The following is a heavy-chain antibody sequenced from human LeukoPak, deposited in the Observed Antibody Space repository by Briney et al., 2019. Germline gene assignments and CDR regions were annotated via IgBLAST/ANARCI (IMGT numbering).Heavy chain of an antibody. V-gene: IGHV4-4*09. CDR2: IYTSGST. J-gene: IGHJ5*02. CDR3: ARHNRRPWFDP. Sequence: PSETLSLTCTVSGGSISRYYRSWIRQPPGKGLEWIGYIYTSGSTNYNPSLKSRDTISVDTSKNQFSLKLSSVTAADTAVYYCARHNRRPWFDPWGKGTLVTVSS. CDR1: GGSISRYY. D-gene: IGHD6-6*01.